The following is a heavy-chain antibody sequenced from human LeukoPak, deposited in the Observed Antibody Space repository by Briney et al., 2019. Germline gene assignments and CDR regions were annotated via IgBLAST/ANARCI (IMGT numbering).Heavy chain of an antibody. CDR2: ISSSGSTI. CDR3: ARELSRDGYGEGGAYYYYGMDV. CDR1: GVTFSDYY. D-gene: IGHD5-24*01. Sequence: GGSLRLSCAASGVTFSDYYMSWIRQAPGKGLEWVSYISSSGSTIYYADSVKGRFTISRDNAKNSLYLQMNSLRAEDTAGYYCARELSRDGYGEGGAYYYYGMDVWGQGTTVTVSS. J-gene: IGHJ6*02. V-gene: IGHV3-11*01.